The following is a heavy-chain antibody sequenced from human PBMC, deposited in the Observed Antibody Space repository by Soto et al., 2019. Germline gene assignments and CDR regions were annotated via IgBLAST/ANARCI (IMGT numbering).Heavy chain of an antibody. V-gene: IGHV1-8*01. Sequence: ASVKVSCKASGYTFTSYDINCVRQATGQGLEWMGWMNPNSGDTAYAQKFQGRVTMTRNTSISTAYMELSSLRSEDTAVYYCARERNMYGMDVWGQGTTVTVSS. CDR1: GYTFTSYD. CDR2: MNPNSGDT. D-gene: IGHD1-1*01. J-gene: IGHJ6*02. CDR3: ARERNMYGMDV.